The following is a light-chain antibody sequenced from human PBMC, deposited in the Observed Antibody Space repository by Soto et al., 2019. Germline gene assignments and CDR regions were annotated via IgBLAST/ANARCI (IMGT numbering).Light chain of an antibody. J-gene: IGLJ1*01. CDR2: EVS. V-gene: IGLV2-14*01. CDR3: SSYTSSNTYV. CDR1: SRDVGGSNY. Sequence: QSALIQPASVSGSPGQSITISCTGTSRDVGGSNYVSWYQHHPHRAPKLLIYEVSYRPSGVSSRFSGSKSGNTASLTISGLQAEDEADYYCSSYTSSNTYVFGTGTKLTVL.